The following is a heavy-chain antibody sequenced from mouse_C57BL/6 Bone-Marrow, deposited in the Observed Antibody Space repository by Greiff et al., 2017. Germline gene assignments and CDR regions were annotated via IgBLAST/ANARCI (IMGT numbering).Heavy chain of an antibody. CDR2: IRLKSDNYAT. J-gene: IGHJ4*01. Sequence: EVKVEESGGGLVQPGGSMKLSCVASGFTFSNYWMNWVRQSPEKGLEWVAQIRLKSDNYATHYAESVKGRFTISRDDSKSSVYLQMNNLRAEDTGIYYCTYIYYAMDYWGQGTSVTVSS. V-gene: IGHV6-3*01. CDR1: GFTFSNYW. CDR3: TYIYYAMDY.